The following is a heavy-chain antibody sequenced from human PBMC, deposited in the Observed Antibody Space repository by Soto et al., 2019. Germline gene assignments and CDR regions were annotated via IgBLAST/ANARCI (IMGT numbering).Heavy chain of an antibody. V-gene: IGHV3-30-3*01. CDR3: AREAYYDILTGYFTGYYYGMDV. CDR1: GFTFSSYA. J-gene: IGHJ6*01. Sequence: QVQLVESGGGVVQPGRSLRLSCAASGFTFSSYAMHWVRQAPGKGLEWVAVISYDGSNKYYADSVKGRFTISRDNSKNTLYLQMNSLRAEDTAVYYCAREAYYDILTGYFTGYYYGMDVW. D-gene: IGHD3-9*01. CDR2: ISYDGSNK.